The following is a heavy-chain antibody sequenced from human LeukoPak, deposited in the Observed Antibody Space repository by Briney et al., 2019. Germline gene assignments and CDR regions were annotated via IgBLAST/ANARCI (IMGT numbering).Heavy chain of an antibody. V-gene: IGHV1-8*01. CDR1: GYTFTSYD. CDR2: MNPNSGNT. CDR3: ECGGAFDI. Sequence: ASVKVSCKASGYTFTSYDINWVRQATGRGLEWMGWMNPNSGNTGYAQKFQGRVTMTRDTSISTAYMELSSLRSDDTAIYYCECGGAFDIWGQGTMVTVSS. J-gene: IGHJ3*02.